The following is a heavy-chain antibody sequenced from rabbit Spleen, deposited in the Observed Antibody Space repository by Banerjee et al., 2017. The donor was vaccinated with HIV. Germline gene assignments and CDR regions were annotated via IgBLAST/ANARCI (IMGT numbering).Heavy chain of an antibody. CDR1: GFSLTSNDY. CDR3: ARDLVAVIGWNFNL. Sequence: QSLEESGGDLVKPGASLTLTCTASGFSLTSNDYMCWVRQAPGMGLEWIACINAGSSGFTYHASWAKDRFTISKTSSTTVTLQMTSLTAADTATYFCARDLVAVIGWNFNLWGPGTLVTVS. V-gene: IGHV1S40*01. CDR2: INAGSSGFT. D-gene: IGHD2-1*01. J-gene: IGHJ4*01.